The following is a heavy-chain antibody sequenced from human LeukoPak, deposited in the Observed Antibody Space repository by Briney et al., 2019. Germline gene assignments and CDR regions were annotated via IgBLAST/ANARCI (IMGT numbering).Heavy chain of an antibody. CDR1: GYTFTGYY. V-gene: IGHV1-2*02. CDR2: INPNSGGT. J-gene: IGHJ4*02. CDR3: ARKLGATRSGFDY. Sequence: ASVKVSCKASGYTFTGYYMHWVRQAPGQGLEWMGWINPNSGGTNYAQKFQGRVTMTRDTSNSTAYMELSRLRSDDTAVYYCARKLGATRSGFDYWGQGTLVTVSS. D-gene: IGHD1-26*01.